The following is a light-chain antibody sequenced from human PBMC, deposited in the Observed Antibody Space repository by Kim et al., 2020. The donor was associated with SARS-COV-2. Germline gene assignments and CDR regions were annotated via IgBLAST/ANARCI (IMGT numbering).Light chain of an antibody. V-gene: IGKV3-15*01. CDR1: QSVSGN. CDR2: GAS. Sequence: SLSPGESAALSCRASQSVSGNLAWYQHKPGQAPRLFIYGASTRATGIPARFRGSGSGTEFTLTITSLQSEDFAVYYCQQYNKWPYTFGQGTKLEI. CDR3: QQYNKWPYT. J-gene: IGKJ2*01.